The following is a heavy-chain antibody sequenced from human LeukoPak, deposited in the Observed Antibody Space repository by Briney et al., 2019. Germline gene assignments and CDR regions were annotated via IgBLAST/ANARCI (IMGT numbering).Heavy chain of an antibody. CDR3: ARCTLPPYSGVPIDC. Sequence: PAGTLSLTCAASGFTFSDYYLSWIRQGPGQGLEWVLHLSSSGSTIYYTDSVSVSITISSDNAKNSLYLQMTSLGAEDTAVYYCARCTLPPYSGVPIDCWGQGTLVTVSS. D-gene: IGHD1-26*01. J-gene: IGHJ4*02. V-gene: IGHV3-11*01. CDR1: GFTFSDYY. CDR2: LSSSGSTI.